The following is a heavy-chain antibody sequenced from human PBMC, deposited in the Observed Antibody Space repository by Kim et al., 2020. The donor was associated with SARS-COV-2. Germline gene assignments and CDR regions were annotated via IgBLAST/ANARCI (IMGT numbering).Heavy chain of an antibody. CDR1: GFTFSSYA. V-gene: IGHV3-23*01. CDR2: ISGSGGST. D-gene: IGHD1-26*01. Sequence: GGSLRLSCAASGFTFSSYAMSWVRQAPGKGLEWVSAISGSGGSTYYADSVKGRFTISRDNSKNTLYLQMNSLRAEDTAVYYCAKKRGVGATSSYYFDYWGQGTLVTVSS. CDR3: AKKRGVGATSSYYFDY. J-gene: IGHJ4*02.